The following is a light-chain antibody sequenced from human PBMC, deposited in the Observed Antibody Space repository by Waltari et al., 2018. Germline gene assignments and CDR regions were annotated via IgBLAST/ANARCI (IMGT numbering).Light chain of an antibody. CDR2: EVS. CDR3: SSFAGNNNVV. CDR1: SNDVGAYNY. V-gene: IGLV2-8*01. Sequence: QSALTQPPSASGSPGQSATISCTGTSNDVGAYNYVSWYQQHPGKAPKLMIYEVSMRPSGVPDRVSGSKSDNTASLSVSGLQAEDEADYHCSSFAGNNNVVFGGGTKLTGL. J-gene: IGLJ3*02.